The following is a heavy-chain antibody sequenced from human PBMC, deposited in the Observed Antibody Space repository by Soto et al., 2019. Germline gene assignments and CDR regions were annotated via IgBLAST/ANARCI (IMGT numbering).Heavy chain of an antibody. Sequence: PGGSLRLSCAASGFTFSSYAMSWVRQAPGKGLELVSAISGSGGSTYYADSVKGRFTISRDNSKNTLYLQMNSLRAEDTAVYYCAKDLSGWYPTTDAFDIWGQGTMVTVSS. D-gene: IGHD6-19*01. CDR3: AKDLSGWYPTTDAFDI. J-gene: IGHJ3*02. V-gene: IGHV3-23*01. CDR2: ISGSGGST. CDR1: GFTFSSYA.